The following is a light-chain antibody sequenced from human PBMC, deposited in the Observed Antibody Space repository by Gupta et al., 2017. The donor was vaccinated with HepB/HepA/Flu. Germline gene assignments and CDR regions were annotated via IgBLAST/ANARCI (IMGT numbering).Light chain of an antibody. Sequence: AIQITQSHSSLSASVGDRVTIPCRTSQGIRNDLGWYQQKPGKAPKLLIYSASTLQSGVPSRFSGSGSGTDFTLTISSLQPEDFATYYCLQDYNYPRTFGQGTKLEIK. V-gene: IGKV1-6*01. CDR1: QGIRND. CDR3: LQDYNYPRT. J-gene: IGKJ2*02. CDR2: SAS.